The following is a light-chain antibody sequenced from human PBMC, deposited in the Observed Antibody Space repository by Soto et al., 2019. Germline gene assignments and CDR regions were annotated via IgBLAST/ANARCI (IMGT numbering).Light chain of an antibody. CDR3: QKYNSGGPLT. J-gene: IGKJ4*01. CDR1: EGISNY. Sequence: DIQMTQSPSSLSASIGDRVTITCRASEGISNYLAWFQQKPGQVPKLLIYAASTLQSGVPSRFSGSGSGTDFTLTISSLQPDDVATYYCQKYNSGGPLTFGGGTKVEIK. V-gene: IGKV1-27*01. CDR2: AAS.